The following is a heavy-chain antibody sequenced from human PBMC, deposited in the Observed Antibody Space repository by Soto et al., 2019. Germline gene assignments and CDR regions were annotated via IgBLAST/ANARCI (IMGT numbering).Heavy chain of an antibody. J-gene: IGHJ4*02. Sequence: QVQLVQSGAEVKKPGSSVKVSCKASGGTFSSYAISWVRQAPGQGLEWMGGIIPIFGTANYAQKVQGRVTITADESKSTAYMELSSLRSEDTAVYYCARGRWLQSRGDRGSDYWGQGTLVTVSS. CDR3: ARGRWLQSRGDRGSDY. V-gene: IGHV1-69*01. CDR1: GGTFSSYA. D-gene: IGHD5-12*01. CDR2: IIPIFGTA.